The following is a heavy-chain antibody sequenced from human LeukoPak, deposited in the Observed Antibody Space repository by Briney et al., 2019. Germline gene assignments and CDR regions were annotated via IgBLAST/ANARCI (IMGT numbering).Heavy chain of an antibody. CDR1: GFTFSSYA. J-gene: IGHJ5*02. V-gene: IGHV3-23*01. CDR3: AKTQGNYGSGSFNWFDP. CDR2: ISGSGGST. D-gene: IGHD3-10*01. Sequence: GGSLRLSCAASGFTFSSYAMSWVRQAPGKGLEWVSAISGSGGSTYYADSVKGRFTISRDNSKNTLYLQMNSLRAEDTAVYYCAKTQGNYGSGSFNWFDPWGQGTLVTVSS.